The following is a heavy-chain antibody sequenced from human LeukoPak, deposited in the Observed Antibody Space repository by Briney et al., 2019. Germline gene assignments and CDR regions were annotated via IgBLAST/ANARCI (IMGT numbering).Heavy chain of an antibody. Sequence: SETLSLTCTVSGYSISSGYYWGWIRQPPGKGLEWIGSIYHSGSTYYNPSLKSRDTISVDTSKNQFSLKLSSVTAADTAVYYCARTIGYCSSTSCYRDAFDIWGQGTMVTVSS. CDR1: GYSISSGYY. V-gene: IGHV4-38-2*02. D-gene: IGHD2-2*01. CDR3: ARTIGYCSSTSCYRDAFDI. CDR2: IYHSGST. J-gene: IGHJ3*02.